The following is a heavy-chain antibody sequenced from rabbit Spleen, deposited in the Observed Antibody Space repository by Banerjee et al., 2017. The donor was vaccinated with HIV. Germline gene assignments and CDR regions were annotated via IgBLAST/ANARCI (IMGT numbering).Heavy chain of an antibody. CDR3: ARVRDYTTGWGMGNYFNL. D-gene: IGHD4-1*01. Sequence: QSLEESGGGLVQPEGSLTLTCTASGVSFSSSYYMCWVRQAPGKGLEWIACIRAGGSGDTYYASWAKGRFTISKTSSTTVTLQMASLTASDTATYFCARVRDYTTGWGMGNYFNLWGQGTLVTVS. V-gene: IGHV1S40*01. CDR1: GVSFSSSYY. J-gene: IGHJ4*01. CDR2: IRAGGSGDT.